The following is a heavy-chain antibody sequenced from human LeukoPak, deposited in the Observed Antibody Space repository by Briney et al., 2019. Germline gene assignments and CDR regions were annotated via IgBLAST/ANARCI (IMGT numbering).Heavy chain of an antibody. J-gene: IGHJ5*02. Sequence: SETLSLTCAVYGGSFSGYYWSWIRQPPGKGLEWIGEINHSGSTNYNPSLKSRVTISVDKSKNQFSLKLSSVTAADTAVYYCARDFRAAMVSDWFDPWGQGTLVTVSS. V-gene: IGHV4-34*01. CDR2: INHSGST. CDR1: GGSFSGYY. D-gene: IGHD5-18*01. CDR3: ARDFRAAMVSDWFDP.